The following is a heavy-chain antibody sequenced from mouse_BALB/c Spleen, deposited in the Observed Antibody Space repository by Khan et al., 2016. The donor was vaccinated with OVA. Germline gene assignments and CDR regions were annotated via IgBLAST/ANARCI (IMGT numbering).Heavy chain of an antibody. J-gene: IGHJ4*01. CDR3: SRQTPALHAMDY. Sequence: EVELVASGGDLVKPGGSLKLSCAASGFTFSSYGMSWVRQTPDKRLEWVATISSGGSYTYYPDSVKGRFTISTDNAKNTLYLQMTSLTSEDTAMYYCSRQTPALHAMDYWGQGTPVTVSS. CDR1: GFTFSSYG. CDR2: ISSGGSYT. V-gene: IGHV5-6*01.